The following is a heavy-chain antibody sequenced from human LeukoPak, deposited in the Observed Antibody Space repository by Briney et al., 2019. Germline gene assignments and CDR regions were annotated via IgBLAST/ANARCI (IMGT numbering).Heavy chain of an antibody. J-gene: IGHJ4*02. Sequence: GGSLRLSCAASGFRFGSSDMSWVRQAPGKGLEWVSTVSDSGVGTYYADSVKGRFTISRDNSKSTLYLQMSSLRVDDTAVYYCARSLKWNLVGFDYWGQGILVTVSS. CDR3: ARSLKWNLVGFDY. CDR2: VSDSGVGT. D-gene: IGHD1-1*01. V-gene: IGHV3-23*01. CDR1: GFRFGSSD.